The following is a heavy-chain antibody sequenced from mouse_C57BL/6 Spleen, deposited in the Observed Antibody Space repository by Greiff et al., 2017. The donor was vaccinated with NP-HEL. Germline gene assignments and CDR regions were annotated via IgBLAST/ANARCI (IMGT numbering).Heavy chain of an antibody. CDR3: ARSRPITTVVEDYAMDY. CDR2: IYPRSGNT. V-gene: IGHV1-81*01. CDR1: GYTFTSYG. Sequence: QVQLQQSGAELARPGASVKLSCKASGYTFTSYGISWVKQRTGQGLEWIGEIYPRSGNTYYNEKFKGKATLTADKSSSTAYMELRSLTSEDAAVYFCARSRPITTVVEDYAMDYWGQGTSHTVSS. J-gene: IGHJ4*01. D-gene: IGHD1-1*01.